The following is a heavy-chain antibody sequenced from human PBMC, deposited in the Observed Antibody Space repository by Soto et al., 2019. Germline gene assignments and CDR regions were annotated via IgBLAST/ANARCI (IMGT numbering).Heavy chain of an antibody. Sequence: QTLSLTCAISGDSVSSNTASWNWIRQSPSRGLEWLGRTYFRSKWYNDYAVSVKSRIIINPDTSNNQFSLQLNSVTPEDTAVYFCAKGDNLGPKTGYAFDPWGQGIMVTVS. CDR2: TYFRSKWYN. D-gene: IGHD5-12*01. CDR3: AKGDNLGPKTGYAFDP. J-gene: IGHJ5*02. CDR1: GDSVSSNTAS. V-gene: IGHV6-1*01.